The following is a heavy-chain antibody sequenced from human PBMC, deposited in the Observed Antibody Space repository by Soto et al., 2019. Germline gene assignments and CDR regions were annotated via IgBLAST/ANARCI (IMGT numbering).Heavy chain of an antibody. V-gene: IGHV4-39*01. D-gene: IGHD3-10*01. J-gene: IGHJ5*02. CDR1: GGSISSSSYY. CDR2: IYYSGST. Sequence: QLQLQESGPGLVQPSETLSLTCTVSGGSISSSSYYWGWIRQPPGKGLEWIGSIYYSGSTYYNPSLKSRVTISVDTSKNQLSLKLSSVTAADTAVYYCARHGSGSYYNNWFDPWGQGTLVTVSS. CDR3: ARHGSGSYYNNWFDP.